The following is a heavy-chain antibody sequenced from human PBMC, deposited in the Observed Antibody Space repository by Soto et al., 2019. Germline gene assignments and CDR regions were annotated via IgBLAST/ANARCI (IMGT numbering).Heavy chain of an antibody. CDR1: GYSFTSYW. D-gene: IGHD6-13*01. V-gene: IGHV5-51*01. Sequence: GESLKISCKGSGYSFTSYWIGWVRQMPGKGLEWMGIIYPGDSDTRYSPSFQGQVTISADKSISTAYLQWSSLKASDTAMYYCARQPRRIAAVEASYEKYGMDVWGQGTTVTVSS. J-gene: IGHJ6*02. CDR3: ARQPRRIAAVEASYEKYGMDV. CDR2: IYPGDSDT.